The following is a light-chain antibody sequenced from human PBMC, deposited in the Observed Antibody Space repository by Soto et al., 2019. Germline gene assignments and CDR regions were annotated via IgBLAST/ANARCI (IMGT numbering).Light chain of an antibody. J-gene: IGKJ5*01. Sequence: DTVLTQSPGTLSLSPGERVTLSCSTSQSVSSSDLAWYQQKPGQAPRLLMYGASNRASGIPDRFSGSGSGRDFSLTISRFEPEDFAVYYCQQYGGSSLIIFGQGTRLEIK. V-gene: IGKV3-20*01. CDR1: QSVSSSD. CDR2: GAS. CDR3: QQYGGSSLII.